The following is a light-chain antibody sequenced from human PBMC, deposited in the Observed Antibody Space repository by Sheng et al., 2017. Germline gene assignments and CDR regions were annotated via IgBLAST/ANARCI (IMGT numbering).Light chain of an antibody. CDR3: QQSYSTPRVT. CDR2: DAS. CDR1: QSVSSW. V-gene: IGKV1-5*01. J-gene: IGKJ5*01. Sequence: DIQMTQSPSTLSASVGDRVTITCRASQSVSSWLAWYQQKPGKPPKLLIYDASSLGSGVPSRFSGSGSGTDFTLTISSLQPEDFATYYCQQSYSTPRVTFGQGTRLEIK.